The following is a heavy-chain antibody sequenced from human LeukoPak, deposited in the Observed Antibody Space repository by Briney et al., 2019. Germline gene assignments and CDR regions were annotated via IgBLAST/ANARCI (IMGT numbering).Heavy chain of an antibody. Sequence: GASVKVSCKASGYTFTSYDIDWVRQATGQGLEWMGWMNPNSGNTGYAQKFQGRVTMTRNTSISTAYMELSSLGSEDTAVYYRARADYYDSSGYQHWGQGTLVTVSS. CDR2: MNPNSGNT. V-gene: IGHV1-8*01. CDR1: GYTFTSYD. J-gene: IGHJ1*01. D-gene: IGHD3-22*01. CDR3: ARADYYDSSGYQH.